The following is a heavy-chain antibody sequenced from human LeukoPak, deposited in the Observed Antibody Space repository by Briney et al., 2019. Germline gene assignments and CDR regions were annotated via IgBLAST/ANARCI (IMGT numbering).Heavy chain of an antibody. V-gene: IGHV3-74*01. D-gene: IGHD6-13*01. CDR1: GFTFRNYW. J-gene: IGHJ4*02. CDR2: IDNDGTNS. Sequence: PAGSLRLSCAPSGFTFRNYWMDWFRQAPGKGLVWVSRIDNDGTNSFYADSVKGRFTISRDNAKNTLFLQMNSLRAEDTAVYYCARGGVPAAADYWGQGTLVTVSS. CDR3: ARGGVPAAADY.